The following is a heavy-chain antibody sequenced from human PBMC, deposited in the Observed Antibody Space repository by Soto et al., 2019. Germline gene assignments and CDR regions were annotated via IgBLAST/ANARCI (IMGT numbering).Heavy chain of an antibody. CDR1: GYSFTSYW. V-gene: IGHV5-51*01. CDR2: IYPGDSDT. D-gene: IGHD6-13*01. CDR3: ARHGGIAAAPWDYYYYGMDV. J-gene: IGHJ6*02. Sequence: PGESLKISCKGSGYSFTSYWIGWVRQMPGKGLEWMGIIYPGDSDTRYSPSFQGQVTISADKSISTAYLQWSSLKASDTAMYYCARHGGIAAAPWDYYYYGMDVWGQGTTVTVSS.